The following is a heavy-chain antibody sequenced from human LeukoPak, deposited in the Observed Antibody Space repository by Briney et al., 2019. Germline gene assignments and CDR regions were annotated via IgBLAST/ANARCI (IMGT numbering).Heavy chain of an antibody. J-gene: IGHJ4*02. V-gene: IGHV4-61*01. Sequence: PSETLSLTCTVSGGSVNSDNYYWSWIRQPPGKGLEWIGYIYYSATTNYNPSLKSRVTISVDTSKNQFSLKLSSVTAADTAVYYCARANIWGSTGYSYWGQGTLVTVYS. D-gene: IGHD3-9*01. CDR1: GGSVNSDNYY. CDR2: IYYSATT. CDR3: ARANIWGSTGYSY.